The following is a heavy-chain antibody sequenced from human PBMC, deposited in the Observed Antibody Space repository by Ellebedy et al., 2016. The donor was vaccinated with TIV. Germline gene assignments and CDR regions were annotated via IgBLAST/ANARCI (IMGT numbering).Heavy chain of an antibody. CDR3: VSSASMDAFDL. V-gene: IGHV4-59*01. D-gene: IGHD3-16*01. CDR1: GGSLSDNY. CDR2: LYYTGST. Sequence: SETLSLTCAVSGGSLSDNYWTWIRQPPGKGLEWIGYLYYTGSTNYNPSLKSRVTISVNTPRNQFSLKLSSVTAAATAVYYCVSSASMDAFDLWGQGTKVTVSS. J-gene: IGHJ3*01.